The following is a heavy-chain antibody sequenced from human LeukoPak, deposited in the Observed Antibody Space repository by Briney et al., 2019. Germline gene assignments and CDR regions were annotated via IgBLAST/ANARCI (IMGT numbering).Heavy chain of an antibody. V-gene: IGHV3-23*01. CDR3: AKWGDYDVLTGYYVSDF. J-gene: IGHJ4*02. CDR1: GFIFSNYA. D-gene: IGHD3-9*01. Sequence: QPGAPLRLSCAASGFIFSNYAMYWVRQAPGKGLEWVSAISGRSGSTYYADSEKGRFTISRDSSKNTLYLQMNSLRADDTAVYYCAKWGDYDVLTGYYVSDFWGQGTLVTVSS. CDR2: ISGRSGST.